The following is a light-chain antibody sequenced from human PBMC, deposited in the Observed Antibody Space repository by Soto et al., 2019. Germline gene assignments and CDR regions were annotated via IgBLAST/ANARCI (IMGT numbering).Light chain of an antibody. Sequence: EIVLTQSPGTLSLSPGERATLSCRASQSVSSTFLAWYQQKPGQAPRVLIYGSSGRAAGIPGRFSGSGSGTAFTPTISRLEPEDFAVYYCQQYDSSRTFGQGTKVEMK. J-gene: IGKJ1*01. CDR3: QQYDSSRT. V-gene: IGKV3-20*01. CDR1: QSVSSTF. CDR2: GSS.